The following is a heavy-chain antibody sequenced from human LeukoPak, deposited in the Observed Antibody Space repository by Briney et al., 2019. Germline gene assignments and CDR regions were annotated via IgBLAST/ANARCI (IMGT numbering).Heavy chain of an antibody. CDR1: GYTFTGYY. CDR3: ARAYLGSYTLNWFDP. V-gene: IGHV1-2*04. Sequence: ASVKVSCKASGYTFTGYYMHWVRQAPGQGLEWMGWINPNSGGTNYAQKFQGCVTMTRDTSISTAYMELSRLRSDDTAVYYCARAYLGSYTLNWFDPWGQGTLVTVSS. D-gene: IGHD3-10*01. J-gene: IGHJ5*02. CDR2: INPNSGGT.